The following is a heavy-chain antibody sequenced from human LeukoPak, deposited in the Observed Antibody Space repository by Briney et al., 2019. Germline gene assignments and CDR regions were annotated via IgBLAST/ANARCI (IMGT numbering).Heavy chain of an antibody. D-gene: IGHD3-10*01. J-gene: IGHJ6*03. Sequence: SETLSLTCTVSGVFISSYYWSWIRQPPGKGLEWIGYIYYSGSTNYNPSLKSRVTISVDTSKNQFSLKLSSVTAADTAVYYCARGYGGYYYYYYYMDVWGKGTTVTVSS. CDR2: IYYSGST. V-gene: IGHV4-59*01. CDR1: GVFISSYY. CDR3: ARGYGGYYYYYYYMDV.